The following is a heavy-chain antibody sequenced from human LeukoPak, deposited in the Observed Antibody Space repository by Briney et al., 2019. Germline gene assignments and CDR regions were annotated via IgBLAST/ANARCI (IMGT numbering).Heavy chain of an antibody. CDR2: MNPNSGNT. CDR3: ARGMVGATLRADFYYYYYYMDV. V-gene: IGHV1-8*03. D-gene: IGHD1-26*01. CDR1: GYTFTSYD. J-gene: IGHJ6*03. Sequence: ASVKVSCKASGYTFTSYDINWVRQATGQGLEWMGWMNPNSGNTGYAQKFQGRVTITRNTSISTAYMELSSLRPEDTAVYYCARGMVGATLRADFYYYYYYMDVWGKGTTVTVSS.